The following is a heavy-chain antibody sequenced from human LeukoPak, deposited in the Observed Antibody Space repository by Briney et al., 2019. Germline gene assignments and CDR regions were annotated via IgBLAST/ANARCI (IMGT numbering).Heavy chain of an antibody. CDR3: ARDFVYYDFWSGYTSPRLYYFDY. CDR1: GGSFSGYY. J-gene: IGHJ4*02. CDR2: INHGGST. D-gene: IGHD3-3*01. Sequence: SETLSLTCAVYGGSFSGYYWSWIRQPPGKGLEWIGEINHGGSTNYNPSLKSRVTISVDTSKNQFSLKLSSVTAADTAVYYCARDFVYYDFWSGYTSPRLYYFDYWGQGTLVTVSS. V-gene: IGHV4-34*01.